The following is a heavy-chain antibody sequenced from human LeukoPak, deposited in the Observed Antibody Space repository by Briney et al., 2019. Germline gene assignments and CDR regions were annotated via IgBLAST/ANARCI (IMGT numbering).Heavy chain of an antibody. D-gene: IGHD2-15*01. CDR3: ARDWSGIHCTGDSCLSFDY. J-gene: IGHJ4*02. CDR2: VNPNSGDT. V-gene: IGHV1-2*05. CDR1: GYIFTDYH. Sequence: ASVKVSCKAFGYIFTDYHIHWVRQAPGQGLEWMGGVNPNSGDTTYAQKFQGRVFLTRDTSINTAYMELIRLTSDDTVVYYCARDWSGIHCTGDSCLSFDYWGQGALVTVSS.